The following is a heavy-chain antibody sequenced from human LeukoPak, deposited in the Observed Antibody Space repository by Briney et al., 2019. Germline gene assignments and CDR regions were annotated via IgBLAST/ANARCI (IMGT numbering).Heavy chain of an antibody. CDR2: FDPEDGET. CDR1: GYTLTELS. CDR3: AREGFLITGTTPPFDY. D-gene: IGHD1-20*01. Sequence: ASVKVSCKVSGYTLTELSMHWVRQAPGKGLEWMGGFDPEDGETIYAQKFQGRVTMTRDTSTSTVYMELSSLRSEDTAVYYCAREGFLITGTTPPFDYWGQGTLVTVSS. V-gene: IGHV1-24*01. J-gene: IGHJ4*02.